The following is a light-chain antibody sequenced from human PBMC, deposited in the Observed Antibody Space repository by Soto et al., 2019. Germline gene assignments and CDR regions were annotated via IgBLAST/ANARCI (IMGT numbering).Light chain of an antibody. CDR3: QQGRNWPLT. CDR2: DAS. V-gene: IGKV3-15*01. J-gene: IGKJ4*01. CDR1: QNVYNN. Sequence: EIVMTQSPATLSVSPGEGATLSCKASQNVYNNLAWYQQRPGQPPRLLIYDASTRATGISARFSGSGYGTEFTLTISSLQSEDFAVYFCQQGRNWPLTVGGGTKVDIK.